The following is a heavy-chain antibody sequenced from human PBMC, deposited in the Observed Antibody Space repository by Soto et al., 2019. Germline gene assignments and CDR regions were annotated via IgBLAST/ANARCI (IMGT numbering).Heavy chain of an antibody. CDR3: ARGSNHFDD. D-gene: IGHD4-4*01. CDR2: INSDGNST. V-gene: IGHV3-74*01. Sequence: PGGSLRLSCAASGFTFSPFWMHWVRQVPGKGPVWVSRINSDGNSTSYADSVKGRFTISRDNAKNTLYLQMNSLRAEDTAVYYCARGSNHFDDWGQGTLVTVSS. CDR1: GFTFSPFW. J-gene: IGHJ4*02.